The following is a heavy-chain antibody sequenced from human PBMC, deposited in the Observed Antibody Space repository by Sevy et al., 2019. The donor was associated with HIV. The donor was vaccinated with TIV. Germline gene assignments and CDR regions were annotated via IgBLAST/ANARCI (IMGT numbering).Heavy chain of an antibody. J-gene: IGHJ4*02. D-gene: IGHD3-22*01. CDR3: ARPYWTDPFYYYGSSGYYYPSYFDY. V-gene: IGHV3-7*01. CDR2: IKQDGYEK. CDR1: GFTFSDYW. Sequence: GGSLRLSCAASGFTFSDYWMSWVRQAPGKGLEWVANIKQDGYEKYYVDSVKGRFTISRDNAKNSLYLQMNSLRVEDTAVYYCARPYWTDPFYYYGSSGYYYPSYFDYWGQGTLVTVSS.